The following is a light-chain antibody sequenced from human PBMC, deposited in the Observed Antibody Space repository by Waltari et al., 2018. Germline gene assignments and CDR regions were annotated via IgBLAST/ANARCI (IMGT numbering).Light chain of an antibody. CDR1: IRDIVGYNY. V-gene: IGLV2-8*01. Sequence: QSALTQPPSASGSPGQSVTISCTCSIRDIVGYNYSSWYQQHPGKAPKPMIYDGNKRPSGVPDRFAGSKSGNTASLTISGLQAEDEADFYCSSYADSTNLIFGGGTKLTVL. CDR2: DGN. J-gene: IGLJ2*01. CDR3: SSYADSTNLI.